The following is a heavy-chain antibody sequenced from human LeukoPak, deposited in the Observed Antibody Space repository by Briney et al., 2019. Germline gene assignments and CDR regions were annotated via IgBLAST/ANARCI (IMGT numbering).Heavy chain of an antibody. V-gene: IGHV1-2*06. CDR3: ARNHYGSGRLAYVMDV. Sequence: ASVNVSCKASGDTFIGYYMHWVRQAPGQGLEWMGRINSNSGGTNYAQKFQGRVTMTRDTSISTAYMELSRLRSDDTAVYYCARNHYGSGRLAYVMDVWGQGTTVTVSS. CDR2: INSNSGGT. CDR1: GDTFIGYY. J-gene: IGHJ6*02. D-gene: IGHD3-10*01.